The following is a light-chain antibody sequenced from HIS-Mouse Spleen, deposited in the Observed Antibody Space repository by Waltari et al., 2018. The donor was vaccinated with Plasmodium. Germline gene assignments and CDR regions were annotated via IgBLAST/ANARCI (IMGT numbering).Light chain of an antibody. CDR1: SRDVGGYNY. V-gene: IGLV2-14*03. CDR2: DVS. J-gene: IGLJ3*02. Sequence: QSALTQPASVSGSPGQSITTSCTGTSRDVGGYNYFSWYQQHPGKTPKLMIYDVSNRPSGVSNRFSGSKSGNTASLTISGLQAEDEADYYCSSYTSSSTRVFGGGTKLTVL. CDR3: SSYTSSSTRV.